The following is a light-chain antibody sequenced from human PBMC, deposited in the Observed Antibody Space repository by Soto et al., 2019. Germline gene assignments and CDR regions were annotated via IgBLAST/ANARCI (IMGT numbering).Light chain of an antibody. Sequence: DIVMTQSPLSLPVTPGEPASISCRSSQSLLHSNGYNYLDWYLQKPGQSPQLLIYLGSNRASGVPDRFSGSGSGTDFTLKISRVEAEDVGVYCCMQPLQSWMFCQGTKVEIK. J-gene: IGKJ1*01. CDR3: MQPLQSWM. CDR2: LGS. V-gene: IGKV2-28*01. CDR1: QSLLHSNGYNY.